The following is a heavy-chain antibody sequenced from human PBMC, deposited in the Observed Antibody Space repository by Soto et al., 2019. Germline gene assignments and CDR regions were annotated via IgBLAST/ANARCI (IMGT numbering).Heavy chain of an antibody. V-gene: IGHV4-4*02. CDR3: ARDSEGIYCSSTSCYGAYYFDY. CDR1: GGSISSSNW. Sequence: QVQLQESGPGLVKPSGTLSLTCAVSGGSISSSNWWSWVRQPPGKGLEWIGEIYHSGSTNYNPSLKSRVTISVDKSKNQFSLKLSSVTAADTAVYYCARDSEGIYCSSTSCYGAYYFDYWGQGTLVTVSS. J-gene: IGHJ4*02. CDR2: IYHSGST. D-gene: IGHD2-2*01.